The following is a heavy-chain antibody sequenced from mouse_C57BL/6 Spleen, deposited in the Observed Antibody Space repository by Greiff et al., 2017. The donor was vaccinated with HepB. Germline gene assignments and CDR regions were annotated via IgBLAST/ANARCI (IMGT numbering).Heavy chain of an antibody. D-gene: IGHD2-14*01. J-gene: IGHJ3*01. CDR2: IDPETGGT. Sequence: VQLQQSGAELVRPGASVTLSCKASGYTFTDYEMHWVKQTPVHGLEWIGAIDPETGGTAYNQKFKGKAILTADKSSSTAYMELRSLTSEDSAVYYCTRERAGYDGFAYWGQGTLVTVSA. CDR3: TRERAGYDGFAY. V-gene: IGHV1-15*01. CDR1: GYTFTDYE.